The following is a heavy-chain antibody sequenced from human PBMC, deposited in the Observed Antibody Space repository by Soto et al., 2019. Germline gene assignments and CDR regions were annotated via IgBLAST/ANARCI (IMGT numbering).Heavy chain of an antibody. CDR2: VLGDNGQI. CDR3: VKDMAPGGADV. V-gene: IGHV3-9*01. J-gene: IGHJ6*02. CDR1: GFTFSSYA. D-gene: IGHD3-16*01. Sequence: GGSLRLSCAASGFTFSSYAMHWVRQAPGKGLEWVSGVLGDNGQIGYADSVKGRFTSSRDNARHFLYLQMNSLTVEDTALYYCVKDMAPGGADVWGQGTAVTVSS.